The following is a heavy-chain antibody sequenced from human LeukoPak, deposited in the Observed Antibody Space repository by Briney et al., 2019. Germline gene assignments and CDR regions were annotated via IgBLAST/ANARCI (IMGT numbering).Heavy chain of an antibody. V-gene: IGHV3-30-3*01. D-gene: IGHD3-3*01. CDR2: ISYDGSIK. CDR1: GFTFSSYA. Sequence: GGSLRLSCAASGFTFSSYAMHWVRQAPGKGLEWVAVISYDGSIKYYADSVKGRFTISRDNSKNTLYLQMNSLRAEDTAVYYCARELGPRYYDFWSGYSSGNAFDIWGQGTMVTVSS. J-gene: IGHJ3*02. CDR3: ARELGPRYYDFWSGYSSGNAFDI.